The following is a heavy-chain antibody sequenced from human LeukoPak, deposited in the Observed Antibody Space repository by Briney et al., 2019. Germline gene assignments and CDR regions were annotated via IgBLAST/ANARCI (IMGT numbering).Heavy chain of an antibody. CDR2: ISGGSEDT. J-gene: IGHJ6*02. V-gene: IGHV3-23*01. D-gene: IGHD6-13*01. CDR3: ARTIAQYSNSWLYFYYGLDV. Sequence: GGSLRLSCTASGFAFGSYAMSWVRQAPGKGLEWVSSISGGSEDTYYADSVKGRFTISRDNSKSTLNLQLNSLRAEDTAVYYCARTIAQYSNSWLYFYYGLDVWGQGTTVTVSS. CDR1: GFAFGSYA.